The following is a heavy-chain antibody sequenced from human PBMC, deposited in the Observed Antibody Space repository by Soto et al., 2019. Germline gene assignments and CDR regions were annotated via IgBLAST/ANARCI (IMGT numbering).Heavy chain of an antibody. CDR3: ARSYYYDSRGYYFYYFDY. D-gene: IGHD3-22*01. J-gene: IGHJ4*02. Sequence: ESLTISCKCSGYSFTRYWIGWVRQMPGKGLEWMGSIFPGDSDTRHSPSFQGQVTITADKSISTAYLQWSSLKASDTAMYYCARSYYYDSRGYYFYYFDYWGQGTLVTVSS. CDR2: IFPGDSDT. V-gene: IGHV5-51*01. CDR1: GYSFTRYW.